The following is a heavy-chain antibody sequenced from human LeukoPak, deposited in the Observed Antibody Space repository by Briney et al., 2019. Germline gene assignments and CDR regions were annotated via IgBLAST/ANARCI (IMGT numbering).Heavy chain of an antibody. CDR1: GFTLSTYW. Sequence: GGFLRLSCAASGFTLSTYWMSWVRQAPGKGLEWVANINPDGSEKFYVDSVKGRFTLSRDNAKNSLSLQMNSLRAEDTALYYCARVTGAGITIFGGGGSRRFDYWGQGTLVTVSS. D-gene: IGHD3-3*01. CDR3: ARVTGAGITIFGGGGSRRFDY. J-gene: IGHJ4*02. V-gene: IGHV3-7*01. CDR2: INPDGSEK.